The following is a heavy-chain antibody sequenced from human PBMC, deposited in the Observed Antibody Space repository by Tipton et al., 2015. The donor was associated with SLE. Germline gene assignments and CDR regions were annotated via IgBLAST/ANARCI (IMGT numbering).Heavy chain of an antibody. V-gene: IGHV4-59*08. CDR3: ATSGAGVFDY. CDR2: ISDGGGT. Sequence: TLSLTCSVSGGSISSNYWIWIRQPPGKGLEWIGYISDGGGTNHNPSLKSRVAISVDPAKNQFSLKLTSVTAADTAVYYCATSGAGVFDYWGQGTLVTVSS. CDR1: GGSISSNY. J-gene: IGHJ4*02. D-gene: IGHD3-10*01.